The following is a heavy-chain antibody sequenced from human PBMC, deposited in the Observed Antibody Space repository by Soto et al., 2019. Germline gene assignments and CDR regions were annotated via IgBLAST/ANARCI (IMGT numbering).Heavy chain of an antibody. CDR2: ISKDGNSK. V-gene: IGHV3-30-3*01. J-gene: IGHJ4*02. D-gene: IGHD3-10*01. Sequence: GGSLRLSCAASGFTFSSYAIHWVRQAPGKGLEWVTIISKDGNSKHYADSVKGRFTISRDNSKNTLFLQMNSLRAEDTAVYYCARDPQGSYCYIDYWGQGTPLTVSS. CDR3: ARDPQGSYCYIDY. CDR1: GFTFSSYA.